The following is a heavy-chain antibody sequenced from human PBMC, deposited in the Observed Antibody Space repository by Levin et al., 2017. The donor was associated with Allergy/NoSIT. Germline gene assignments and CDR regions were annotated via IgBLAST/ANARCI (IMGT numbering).Heavy chain of an antibody. CDR1: GGSISSNHDY. CDR2: IYYSGST. Sequence: SETLSLICTVSGGSISSNHDYWGWIRQPPGKGLEWIGAIYYSGSTYYNPSLKSRVTISVDTSKNDFSLKLTSVTAADTAVYYCARLPRMATSGSDYWGQGTLVTVSS. J-gene: IGHJ4*02. CDR3: ARLPRMATSGSDY. V-gene: IGHV4-39*02. D-gene: IGHD5-24*01.